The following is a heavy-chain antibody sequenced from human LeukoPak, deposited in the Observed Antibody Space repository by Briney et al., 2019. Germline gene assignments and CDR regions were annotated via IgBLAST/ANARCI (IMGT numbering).Heavy chain of an antibody. CDR3: ARDGAVDRYNWFGL. CDR1: GFTFSTYA. CDR2: MSGSGDRT. J-gene: IGHJ5*02. V-gene: IGHV3-23*01. D-gene: IGHD6-19*01. Sequence: GGSLRLSCAASGFTFSTYAMSWVRQAPGKGLEWVSGMSGSGDRTYYADSVKGRFTISRDNSENMLYLQMSGLRAEDTAIYYCARDGAVDRYNWFGLWGQGTLVTVSS.